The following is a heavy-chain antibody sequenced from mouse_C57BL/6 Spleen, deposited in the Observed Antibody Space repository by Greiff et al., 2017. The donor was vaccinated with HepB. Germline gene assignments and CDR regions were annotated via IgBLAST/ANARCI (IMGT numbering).Heavy chain of an antibody. Sequence: EVKLMESGGGLVQPGESLKLSCESNEYEFPSHDMSWVRKTPEKRLELVAAINSDGGSTYYPDTMERRFIISRDNTKKTLYLQMSSLRSEDTALYYCARQYDGYYGYFDVWGTGTTVTVSS. D-gene: IGHD2-3*01. CDR3: ARQYDGYYGYFDV. CDR2: INSDGGST. J-gene: IGHJ1*03. V-gene: IGHV5-2*01. CDR1: EYEFPSHD.